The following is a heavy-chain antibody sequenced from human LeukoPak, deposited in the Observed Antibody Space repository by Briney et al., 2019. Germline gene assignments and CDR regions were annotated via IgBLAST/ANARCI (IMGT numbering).Heavy chain of an antibody. CDR1: GGTFSSYA. V-gene: IGHV1-69*05. D-gene: IGHD6-19*01. CDR2: IIPIFGTA. J-gene: IGHJ4*02. CDR3: ARDSFQFSSGWLN. Sequence: AASVKVSCKASGGTFSSYAISWVRQAPGQGLEWMGGIIPIFGTANYAQKFQGRVTMTRDTSISTAYMELSRLRSDDTAVYYCARDSFQFSSGWLNWGQGTLVTVSS.